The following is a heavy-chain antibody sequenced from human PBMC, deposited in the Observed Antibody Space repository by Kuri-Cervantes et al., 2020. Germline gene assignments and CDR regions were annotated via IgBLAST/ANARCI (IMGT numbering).Heavy chain of an antibody. V-gene: IGHV4-31*01. J-gene: IGHJ4*02. Sequence: LRLSCTVSGGSISGTYYWSWIRQHPGKGLEWIGYIYYSGSTYYNPSLKSLVTISVNTSKNQFSLKLSSVTAADTAVCYCARAGYSSSWSLDYWGQGTLVTVSS. CDR2: IYYSGST. CDR1: GGSISGTYY. CDR3: ARAGYSSSWSLDY. D-gene: IGHD6-13*01.